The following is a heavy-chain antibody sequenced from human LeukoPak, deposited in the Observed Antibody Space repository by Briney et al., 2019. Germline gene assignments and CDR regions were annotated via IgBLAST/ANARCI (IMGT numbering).Heavy chain of an antibody. J-gene: IGHJ4*02. D-gene: IGHD6-19*01. CDR1: GFTFDDYA. CDR3: AKDIDSYSSGWYGGFDY. Sequence: QPGGSLRLSCAASGFTFDDYAMHWVRQAPGKGLEWVSGISWSSGSIGYADSVKGRFTISRDNAKNSLYLQMNSLRAEDTALYYCAKDIDSYSSGWYGGFDYWGQGTLVTVSS. V-gene: IGHV3-9*01. CDR2: ISWSSGSI.